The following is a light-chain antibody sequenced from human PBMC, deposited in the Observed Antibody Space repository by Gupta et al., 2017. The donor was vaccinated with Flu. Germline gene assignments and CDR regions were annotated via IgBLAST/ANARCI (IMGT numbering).Light chain of an antibody. CDR1: SSDVGRYNS. CDR2: EVT. CDR3: GSYTSTTVRV. V-gene: IGLV2-14*01. Sequence: QSALTQPASVSGSPGQSITISCTGTSSDVGRYNSVSWYQHPPGKAPKLIIYEVTNRPSEVSDRFSGSKSGNTASLTISGLQAEEEADYYCGSYTSTTVRVFGTGTKVTVL. J-gene: IGLJ1*01.